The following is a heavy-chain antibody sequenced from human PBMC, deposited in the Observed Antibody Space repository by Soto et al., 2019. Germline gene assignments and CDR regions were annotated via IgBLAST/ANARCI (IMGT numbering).Heavy chain of an antibody. CDR2: IYHSGST. V-gene: IGHV4-4*02. Sequence: SETLSLTCAVSGGSISSSNWWSWVRQPPGKGLEWIGEIYHSGSTNYNPSLKSRVTISVDKSKNQFSLKLSSVTAADTAVYYCARATSSWYRNYYYGMDVWGQGTTVTVSS. J-gene: IGHJ6*02. CDR1: GGSISSSNW. D-gene: IGHD6-13*01. CDR3: ARATSSWYRNYYYGMDV.